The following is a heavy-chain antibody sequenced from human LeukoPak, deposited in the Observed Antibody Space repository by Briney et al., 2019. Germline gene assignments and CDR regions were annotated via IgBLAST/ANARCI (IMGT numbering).Heavy chain of an antibody. CDR1: GGSISSSSYY. CDR3: ARCGDGGIAPWGEFDY. CDR2: IYYSGST. V-gene: IGHV4-39*07. D-gene: IGHD5-24*01. J-gene: IGHJ4*02. Sequence: PSETLSLTCTVSGGSISSSSYYWGWIRQPPGKGLEWIGSIYYSGSTYYNPSLKSRVTISVGTSKNQFSLKLSSVTAADTAVYYCARCGDGGIAPWGEFDYWGQGTLVTVSS.